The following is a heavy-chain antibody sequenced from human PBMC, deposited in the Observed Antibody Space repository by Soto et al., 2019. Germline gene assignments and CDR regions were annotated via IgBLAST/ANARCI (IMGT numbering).Heavy chain of an antibody. D-gene: IGHD3-10*01. Sequence: GGSLRLSCSGSGFTFNKYGMTWVRQAPGKGLEWVSSVSGEGETTYYADSVRGRFTISRDNSKDTVSVQMKSLRAEDTAVYYCAKEASVPSFGEFWFFDLWGRGTQVTVSS. CDR2: VSGEGETT. J-gene: IGHJ2*01. V-gene: IGHV3-23*01. CDR3: AKEASVPSFGEFWFFDL. CDR1: GFTFNKYG.